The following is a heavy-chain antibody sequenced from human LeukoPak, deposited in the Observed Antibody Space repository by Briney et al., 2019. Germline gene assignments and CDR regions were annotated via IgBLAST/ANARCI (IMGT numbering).Heavy chain of an antibody. J-gene: IGHJ4*02. CDR2: IYYSGSP. D-gene: IGHD1-20*01. Sequence: PSETLSLICIVSGGSISSGSYYWGWIRQPPGKGLEWIGTIYYSGSPYYSPSLRSRVTISVDKSKNQFSLKLSSVTAADTAVYYCARDLAHNSRGHDYWGQGTLVTVSS. CDR3: ARDLAHNSRGHDY. CDR1: GGSISSGSYY. V-gene: IGHV4-39*07.